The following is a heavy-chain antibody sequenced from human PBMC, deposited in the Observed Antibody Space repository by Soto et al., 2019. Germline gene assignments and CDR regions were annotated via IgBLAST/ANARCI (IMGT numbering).Heavy chain of an antibody. CDR3: ARDGYRDFYFDY. CDR1: GGTFSSYA. Sequence: SVKVSCKASGGTFSSYAISWVRQAPGQGLEWMGGIIPIFGTANYAQKFQGRVTITADGSTSTAYMELSSLRSEDTAVYYCARDGYRDFYFDYWGQGTLVTVSS. D-gene: IGHD5-12*01. J-gene: IGHJ4*02. CDR2: IIPIFGTA. V-gene: IGHV1-69*13.